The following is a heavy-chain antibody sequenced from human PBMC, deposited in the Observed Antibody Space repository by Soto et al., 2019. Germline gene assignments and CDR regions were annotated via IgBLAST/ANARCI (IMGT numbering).Heavy chain of an antibody. D-gene: IGHD3-22*01. Sequence: QVQLVQSGAEVKKPGSSVKVSCKASGGTLSSYAISWVRQAPGQGLEWMGGIIPIFGTANYAQKFQGRVTITADESTSTAYMELSSLRSEDTAVYYCARDGYYYDSSGYYYYFDYWGQGTLVTVSS. J-gene: IGHJ4*02. CDR1: GGTLSSYA. CDR2: IIPIFGTA. CDR3: ARDGYYYDSSGYYYYFDY. V-gene: IGHV1-69*12.